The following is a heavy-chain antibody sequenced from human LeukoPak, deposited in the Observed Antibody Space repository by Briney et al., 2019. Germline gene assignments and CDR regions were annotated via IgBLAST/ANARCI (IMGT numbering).Heavy chain of an antibody. Sequence: GGSLRLSCAASGFTFDDYAMHWVRQAPGKGLEWVSGISWNSGSIGYADSVKGRFTISRDNAKNSLYLHMTSLRAEATALYYCAKAPYYDILPASFDYWGQGTLVTVSS. J-gene: IGHJ4*02. V-gene: IGHV3-9*01. CDR3: AKAPYYDILPASFDY. CDR2: ISWNSGSI. CDR1: GFTFDDYA. D-gene: IGHD3-9*01.